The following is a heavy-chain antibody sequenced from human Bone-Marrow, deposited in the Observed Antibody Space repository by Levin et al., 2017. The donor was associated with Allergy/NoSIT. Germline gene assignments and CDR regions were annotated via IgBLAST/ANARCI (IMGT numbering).Heavy chain of an antibody. J-gene: IGHJ4*02. CDR1: GFTFSSYA. D-gene: IGHD3-16*02. Sequence: PGGSLRLSCAASGFTFSSYAMHWVRQAPGKGLEWVAVISYDGSNKYYSSSFPVRFTISRDNSKNTLYLQMNSLRAEDTAVYYCASDYDYVWGSYRLVDYWGQGTLVTVSS. CDR3: ASDYDYVWGSYRLVDY. V-gene: IGHV3-30*04. CDR2: ISYDGSNK.